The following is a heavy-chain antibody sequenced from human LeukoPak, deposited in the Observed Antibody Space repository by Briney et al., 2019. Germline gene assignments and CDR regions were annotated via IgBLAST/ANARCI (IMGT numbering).Heavy chain of an antibody. CDR2: ISGSGGST. J-gene: IGHJ4*02. CDR1: GFTFSSYA. CDR3: AKESWFGELLYLQTLEFDY. D-gene: IGHD3-10*01. V-gene: IGHV3-23*01. Sequence: QPGGSLRLSCAASGFTFSSYAMSWVRQAPGKGLEWVSAISGSGGSTYYADSVKGRFTISRDNSKNTLYLQMNSLRAEDTAVYYCAKESWFGELLYLQTLEFDYWGQGTLVTVSS.